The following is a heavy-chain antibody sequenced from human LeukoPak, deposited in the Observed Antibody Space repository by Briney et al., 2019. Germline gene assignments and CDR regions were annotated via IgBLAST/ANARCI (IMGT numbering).Heavy chain of an antibody. D-gene: IGHD1-7*01. Sequence: PGGSLRLSCAASGFTFSSYAISWVRQAPGKGLEWVSAISGIGGSTYYADSVKGRFTISRDNSKNTLYLQMNSLRAEDTAVYYCAKDLPELELHLPFDAFDIWGQGTMVTVPS. V-gene: IGHV3-23*01. J-gene: IGHJ3*02. CDR3: AKDLPELELHLPFDAFDI. CDR2: ISGIGGST. CDR1: GFTFSSYA.